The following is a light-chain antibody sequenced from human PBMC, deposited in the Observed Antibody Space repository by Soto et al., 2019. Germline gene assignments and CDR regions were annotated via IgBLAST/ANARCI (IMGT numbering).Light chain of an antibody. Sequence: QSVLTQPPSVSAAPGQKVTISCSGSSSNIGDNSVSWYLQLPGATPKLPIYDNDKRPSGIPDRFSGSKSASSATLGITGLQTGDEADYYCGTWDDILSSYVFGTGTKVTVL. CDR2: DND. V-gene: IGLV1-51*01. CDR1: SSNIGDNS. CDR3: GTWDDILSSYV. J-gene: IGLJ1*01.